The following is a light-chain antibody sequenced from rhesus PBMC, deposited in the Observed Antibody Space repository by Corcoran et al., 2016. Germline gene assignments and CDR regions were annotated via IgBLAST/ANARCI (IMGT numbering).Light chain of an antibody. CDR3: QQYNSLPLP. V-gene: IGKV1-32*01. CDR2: YAN. CDR1: QGISSY. J-gene: IGKJ4*01. Sequence: DIQMTQSPSSLSASVGDRVTITCRASQGISSYLNWYQQKPGKAPKLVLYYANRLESGVPSRFSGSGSGTEFTLIISSLQPEDFATYYCQQYNSLPLPFGGGTKVEIK.